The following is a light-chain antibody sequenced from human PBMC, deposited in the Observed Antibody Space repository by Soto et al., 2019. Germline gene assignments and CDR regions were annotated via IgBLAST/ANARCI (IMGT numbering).Light chain of an antibody. CDR3: VQTYTVPRT. J-gene: IGKJ2*01. Sequence: DIQMTQSPSSLSASVGDRVTITWRATQSISTSLCWFRQKPGIAPQLLISDASILQSGVPSRFSGSGFGTEFTLTMSSLQPEDFAAYYCVQTYTVPRTFGQGTNLVIK. CDR1: QSISTS. CDR2: DAS. V-gene: IGKV1-39*01.